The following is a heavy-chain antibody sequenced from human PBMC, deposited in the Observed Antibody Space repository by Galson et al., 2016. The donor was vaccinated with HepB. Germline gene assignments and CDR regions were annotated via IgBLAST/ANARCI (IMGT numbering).Heavy chain of an antibody. CDR3: ARGGRKGLGGYYFDH. D-gene: IGHD3-16*01. CDR1: GGSISSGGYY. J-gene: IGHJ4*02. Sequence: TLSLTCTVSGGSISSGGYYCSWIRQHPGKGLEWFGYIYHLGNTYFNPSLKSRVTMSLDASKNQFSLKLSSVTAADTAVYYCARGGRKGLGGYYFDHWGQGTLVPVSS. V-gene: IGHV4-31*03. CDR2: IYHLGNT.